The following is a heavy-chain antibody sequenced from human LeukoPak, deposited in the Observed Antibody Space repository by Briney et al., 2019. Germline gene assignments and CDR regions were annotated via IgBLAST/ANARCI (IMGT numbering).Heavy chain of an antibody. D-gene: IGHD3-9*01. Sequence: SQTLSLTCTVSGVSVSSGVYYWSWIRQPPGKGLEWIGYIYHGGSAYYNPSLKGRLTISVDTSNNQFSLRLSSVTAADTAVYYCARVLTGYLRKWFDPWGQGTLVTVSS. CDR3: ARVLTGYLRKWFDP. CDR1: GVSVSSGVYY. J-gene: IGHJ5*02. V-gene: IGHV4-30-2*01. CDR2: IYHGGSA.